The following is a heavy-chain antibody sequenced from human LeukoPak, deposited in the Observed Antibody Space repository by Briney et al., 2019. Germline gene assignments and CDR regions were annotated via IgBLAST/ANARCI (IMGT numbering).Heavy chain of an antibody. CDR3: AILGGDDYYDSRDDAFDI. Sequence: GASVKVSCKASGYTFTGYYMHWVRQAPGQGLEWMGIINPSGGSTSYAQKFQGRVTMTRDTSTSTVYMGLSSLRSEDTAVYYCAILGGDDYYDSRDDAFDIWGQGTMVTVSS. CDR1: GYTFTGYY. D-gene: IGHD3-22*01. J-gene: IGHJ3*02. CDR2: INPSGGST. V-gene: IGHV1-46*01.